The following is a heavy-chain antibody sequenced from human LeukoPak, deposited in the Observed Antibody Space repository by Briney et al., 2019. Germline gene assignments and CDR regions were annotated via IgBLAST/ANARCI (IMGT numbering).Heavy chain of an antibody. CDR1: GFSLSTSGVG. CDR3: ARRFDYDFWSGYSFDY. V-gene: IGHV2-5*01. Sequence: SGPTLVKPTQTLTLTCTFSGFSLSTSGVGVGWIRQPPGKALEWLALIYWNDDKRYSPSLKSRLTITKDTSKNQVVLTMTNMDPVDTATYYCARRFDYDFWSGYSFDYWGQGTLVTVSS. J-gene: IGHJ4*02. CDR2: IYWNDDK. D-gene: IGHD3-3*01.